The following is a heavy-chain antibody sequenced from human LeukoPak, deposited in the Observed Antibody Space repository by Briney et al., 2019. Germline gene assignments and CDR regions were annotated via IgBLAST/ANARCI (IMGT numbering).Heavy chain of an antibody. J-gene: IGHJ6*02. V-gene: IGHV3-49*03. CDR3: TREGYDILTLVYCGMDV. D-gene: IGHD3-9*01. Sequence: GGSLRLSCTASGFTFGDYAMSWFRQAPGKGLEWGGFIRSKAYGGTPEYAASVKVRFTISRDDSKSIAYLQMNSLKTEDTAVYYCTREGYDILTLVYCGMDVWGQGTTVTVSS. CDR2: IRSKAYGGTP. CDR1: GFTFGDYA.